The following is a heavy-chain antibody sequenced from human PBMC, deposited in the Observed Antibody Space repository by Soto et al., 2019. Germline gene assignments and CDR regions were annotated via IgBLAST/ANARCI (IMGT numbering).Heavy chain of an antibody. J-gene: IGHJ4*02. CDR3: AKDEGVGGTLGLFDY. V-gene: IGHV3-30*18. CDR1: GFDFTYYA. CDR2: MSSDGSKI. Sequence: QVQLVESGGGAVQPGVSLRLSCVASGFDFTYYAMHWVRQAPGKGLESVAVMSSDGSKIHHTDSVKGRFTISRGNSKNTLYLQMNSLRKEDTAVYFCAKDEGVGGTLGLFDYWGQGTLVSVSS. D-gene: IGHD1-26*01.